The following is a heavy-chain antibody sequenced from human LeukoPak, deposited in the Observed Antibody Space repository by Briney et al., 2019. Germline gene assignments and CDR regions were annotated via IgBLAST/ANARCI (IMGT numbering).Heavy chain of an antibody. J-gene: IGHJ6*03. Sequence: GGSLRLSCAASGFTFSSYEMNWVRQAPGKGLEWVSYISSSGSTIYYADSVKGRFTISRDNAKNSLYLQMNSLRAEDTAVYYCASLDYGDDYYYYYFMDVWGKGTTVTVSS. CDR2: ISSSGSTI. D-gene: IGHD4-17*01. V-gene: IGHV3-48*03. CDR3: ASLDYGDDYYYYYFMDV. CDR1: GFTFSSYE.